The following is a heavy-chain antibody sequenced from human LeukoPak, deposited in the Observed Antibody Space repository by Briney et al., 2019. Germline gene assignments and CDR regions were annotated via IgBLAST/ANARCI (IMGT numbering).Heavy chain of an antibody. V-gene: IGHV3-30*18. CDR2: ISNDGSNQ. D-gene: IGHD1-7*01. CDR3: AKGCSTGTTCYTIDY. CDR1: GFTLSSYG. J-gene: IGHJ4*02. Sequence: GSSLRLSCAASGFTLSSYGMHWVRQAPGKGLEWVAVISNDGSNQNYADSVKGRFTISRDNSKNTVYLQMSALRAEDTALYYCAKGCSTGTTCYTIDYWGQGTLVTVSS.